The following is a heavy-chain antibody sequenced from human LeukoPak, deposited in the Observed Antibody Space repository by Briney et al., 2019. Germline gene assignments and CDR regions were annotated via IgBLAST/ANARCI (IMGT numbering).Heavy chain of an antibody. CDR2: INPNDGDS. Sequence: ASVKVSCKASGYTFTDYYMHWVRQAPGQGFEWMGWINPNDGDSNYAQKFQGRVTMTRDTSISTAHMEVSRLRSDDTAVYYCARANFLYCSSTTCLFDYWGQGTLVTVSS. J-gene: IGHJ4*02. V-gene: IGHV1-2*02. CDR1: GYTFTDYY. CDR3: ARANFLYCSSTTCLFDY. D-gene: IGHD2-2*01.